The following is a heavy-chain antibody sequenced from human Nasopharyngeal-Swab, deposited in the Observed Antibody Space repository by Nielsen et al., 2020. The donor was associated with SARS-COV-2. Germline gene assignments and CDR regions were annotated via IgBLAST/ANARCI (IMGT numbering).Heavy chain of an antibody. Sequence: SETLSLTCTVSGGSISSYCWTWIRQPAGKGLEWIGRIYTSGSTNYNPSLKSRVSMSVDTSKNQFSLKLSSVTAADMAVYYCARGSLAAIPRSSWYFDYWGQGTLVTVSS. CDR3: ARGSLAAIPRSSWYFDY. V-gene: IGHV4-4*07. CDR2: IYTSGST. CDR1: GGSISSYC. D-gene: IGHD6-13*01. J-gene: IGHJ4*02.